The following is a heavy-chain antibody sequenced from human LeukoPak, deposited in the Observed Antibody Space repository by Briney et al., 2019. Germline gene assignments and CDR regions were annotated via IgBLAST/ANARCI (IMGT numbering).Heavy chain of an antibody. D-gene: IGHD3-16*01. J-gene: IGHJ4*02. CDR3: AKDRLGLDS. CDR1: GFTFYTHA. V-gene: IGHV3-23*01. Sequence: GGSLRLSCAASGFTFYTHAMTWVRQAPGKGLQWVASISGRGVDTDYADSVKGRFTISRDNPRNMVYLQMNSLTVEDTAVYYCAKDRLGLDSWGQGTLVTVSS. CDR2: ISGRGVDT.